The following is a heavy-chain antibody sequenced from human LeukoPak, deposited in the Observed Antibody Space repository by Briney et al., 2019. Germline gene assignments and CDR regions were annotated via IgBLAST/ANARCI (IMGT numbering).Heavy chain of an antibody. CDR1: GLTFSSYA. D-gene: IGHD6-13*01. J-gene: IGHJ5*02. V-gene: IGHV3-23*01. Sequence: SGGSLRLSCAASGLTFSSYAMSWVRQAPGKGLEWVSAISGSGSRTYYADSVKGRFTISRDNSKNILYLRINSLRADDTAVYYCAKEVVVSAAVGRVGFDPWGQGTLVIVSS. CDR2: ISGSGSRT. CDR3: AKEVVVSAAVGRVGFDP.